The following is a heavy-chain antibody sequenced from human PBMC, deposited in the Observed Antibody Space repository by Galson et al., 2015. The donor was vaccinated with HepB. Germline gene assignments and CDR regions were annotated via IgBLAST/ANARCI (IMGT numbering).Heavy chain of an antibody. Sequence: QSGAEVKKPGESLKISCKTSGYKFTSHWIGWVRQMPGKGLEWMGIIHPDDSDTKYSPSFQGQVTISADRSSNTAYLQWSGLRASDTATYFCARKFRAVGEVTGDYFDYWGRGTLVIVSS. CDR3: ARKFRAVGEVTGDYFDY. CDR2: IHPDDSDT. D-gene: IGHD7-27*01. V-gene: IGHV5-51*01. CDR1: GYKFTSHW. J-gene: IGHJ4*02.